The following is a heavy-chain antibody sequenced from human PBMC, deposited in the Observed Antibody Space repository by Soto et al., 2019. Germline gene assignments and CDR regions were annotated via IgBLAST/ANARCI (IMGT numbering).Heavy chain of an antibody. V-gene: IGHV4-31*03. CDR2: IYYSGST. CDR3: ARSARDDAFDI. J-gene: IGHJ3*02. CDR1: GDSIRSAVYY. Sequence: SETLSLTCTFSGDSIRSAVYYWSWIRQHPGKGLEWIGYIYYSGSTYYNPSLKSRVTISVDTSKNQFSLKLSSVTAADTAVYYCARSARDDAFDIWGQGTMVT.